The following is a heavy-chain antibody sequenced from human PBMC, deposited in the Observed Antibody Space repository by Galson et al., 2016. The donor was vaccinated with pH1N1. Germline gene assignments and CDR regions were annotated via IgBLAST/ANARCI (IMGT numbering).Heavy chain of an antibody. CDR2: IIPIFGTA. CDR1: GGTFSSYG. D-gene: IGHD4-17*01. V-gene: IGHV1-69*13. CDR3: ARYDYGEYVGYFDS. Sequence: SVKVSCKASGGTFSSYGISWVRQAPGQGLEWMGGIIPIFGTANYAQNFQGRVTITADETTSTAYMELSSLRSEDTAVYYCARYDYGEYVGYFDSWGQGTLVTVSS. J-gene: IGHJ4*02.